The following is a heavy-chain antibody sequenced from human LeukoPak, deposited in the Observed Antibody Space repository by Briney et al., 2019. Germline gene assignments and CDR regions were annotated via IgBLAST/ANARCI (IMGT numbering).Heavy chain of an antibody. Sequence: SVKVSCKASGGTFSSYAISWVRQAPGQGLEWMGGIIPIFGTATYAQKFQGRVTITADESTSTAYMELGSLRSEDTAVYYCARGSFLRSDYWGQGTLVTVSS. D-gene: IGHD1-26*01. V-gene: IGHV1-69*01. CDR2: IIPIFGTA. J-gene: IGHJ4*02. CDR3: ARGSFLRSDY. CDR1: GGTFSSYA.